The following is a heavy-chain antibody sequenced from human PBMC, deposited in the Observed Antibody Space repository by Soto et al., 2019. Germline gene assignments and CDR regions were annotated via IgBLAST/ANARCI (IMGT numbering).Heavy chain of an antibody. CDR2: IDPNSGDT. CDR3: ARDRGGGYYGMDV. Sequence: ASVKVSCKASGYTFTGYYMHWVRQAPGQGLGWMGWIDPNSGDTNHAQKFQGRVTMTRDTSISTAYMEMSRLRSDDTAVYYCARDRGGGYYGMDVWGQGTTVTVSS. V-gene: IGHV1-2*02. J-gene: IGHJ6*02. CDR1: GYTFTGYY. D-gene: IGHD3-16*01.